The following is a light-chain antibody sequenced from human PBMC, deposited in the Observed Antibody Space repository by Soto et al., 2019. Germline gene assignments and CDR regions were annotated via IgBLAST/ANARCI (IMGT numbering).Light chain of an antibody. J-gene: IGKJ1*01. CDR3: QQYNSYSPWT. CDR2: DAS. Sequence: DIQMTQSPSSLSASVGDRVTITCRASQNVNKWLAWFQQKPGKVPKLLIFDASTLQTGVPLRFGASRSPTVSTLTISSLQPEDFAPYYCQQYNSYSPWTFGQGTKVDIK. V-gene: IGKV1-5*01. CDR1: QNVNKW.